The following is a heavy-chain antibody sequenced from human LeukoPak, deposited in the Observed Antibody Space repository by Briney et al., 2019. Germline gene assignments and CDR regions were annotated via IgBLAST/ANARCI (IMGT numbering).Heavy chain of an antibody. CDR2: ISSNGGST. Sequence: GGSLRLSCAASGFTFSSYAMHWVRQAPGKGLEYVSAISSNGGSTYYANSVKGRFTISRDNSKNTLYLQMGSLRAEDMAVYYCARDWGGFYYYYMDVWGKGTTVTVSS. V-gene: IGHV3-64*01. CDR3: ARDWGGFYYYYMDV. CDR1: GFTFSSYA. D-gene: IGHD3-16*01. J-gene: IGHJ6*03.